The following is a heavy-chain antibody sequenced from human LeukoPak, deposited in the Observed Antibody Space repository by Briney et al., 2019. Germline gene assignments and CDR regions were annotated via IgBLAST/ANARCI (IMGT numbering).Heavy chain of an antibody. Sequence: PGGSLRLSCAASGFTVGSNYMSWVRQPPGKGLEWIGEINHSGSTNYNPSLKSRVTISVDTSKNQFSLKLSSVTAADTAVYYCARSGSMPPVIAGGGGNDYWGQGTLVTVSS. CDR1: GFTVGSNY. D-gene: IGHD2/OR15-2a*01. CDR3: ARSGSMPPVIAGGGGNDY. V-gene: IGHV4-34*01. J-gene: IGHJ4*02. CDR2: INHSGST.